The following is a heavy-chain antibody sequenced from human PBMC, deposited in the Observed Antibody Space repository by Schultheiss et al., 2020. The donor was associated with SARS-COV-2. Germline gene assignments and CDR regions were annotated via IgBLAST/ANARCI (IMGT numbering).Heavy chain of an antibody. CDR2: IYYSGST. Sequence: SQTLSLTCTVSGGSISSYYWSWIRQPPGKGLEWIGYIYYSGSTNYNPSLKSRVTISVDTSKNQFSLKLSSVTAADTAVYYCRGYDYTGWFDPWGQGTLVTVSS. J-gene: IGHJ5*02. D-gene: IGHD3-10*01. CDR1: GGSISSYY. CDR3: RGYDYTGWFDP. V-gene: IGHV4-59*01.